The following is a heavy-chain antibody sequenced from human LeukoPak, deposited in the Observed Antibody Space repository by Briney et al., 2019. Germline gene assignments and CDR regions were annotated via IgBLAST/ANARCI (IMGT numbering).Heavy chain of an antibody. V-gene: IGHV1-18*01. J-gene: IGHJ4*01. Sequence: ASVKVSCKTSGYTFSNYGISWVRQAPGRGLEWMGWITAYNGNRLYAQRFQGRITLTTDTSTSTSYMELRSLEYDDTAIYYCARDNNKVVDHWGQGTLVTVSS. D-gene: IGHD1/OR15-1a*01. CDR3: ARDNNKVVDH. CDR1: GYTFSNYG. CDR2: ITAYNGNR.